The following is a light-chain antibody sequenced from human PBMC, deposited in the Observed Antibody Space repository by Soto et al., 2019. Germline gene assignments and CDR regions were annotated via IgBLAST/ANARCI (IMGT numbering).Light chain of an antibody. J-gene: IGKJ3*01. CDR2: AAS. CDR3: PTYNSAPFT. CDR1: QGISNY. Sequence: DIQMTQSPSSLSASVGDRVTITCRASQGISNYLAWYQQKSGKVPKLLIYAASTLQSGVPSRFSGSGSGTDFPLPISSLQPEDVATYYCPTYNSAPFTFGPVTKVAIK. V-gene: IGKV1-27*01.